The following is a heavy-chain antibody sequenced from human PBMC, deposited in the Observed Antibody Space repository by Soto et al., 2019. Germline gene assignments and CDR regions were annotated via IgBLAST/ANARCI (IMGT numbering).Heavy chain of an antibody. V-gene: IGHV1-3*01. D-gene: IGHD6-13*01. CDR1: GYTFTSYA. CDR3: ARAIAAAAFGP. J-gene: IGHJ5*02. Sequence: ASVKVSCKASGYTFTSYAMHWVRQAPGQRLEWMGWINAGNGNTEYSQKFQGRVTITRDTSASTAYMELSSLRSEDTAVYYCARAIAAAAFGPWGQGTLVTVSS. CDR2: INAGNGNT.